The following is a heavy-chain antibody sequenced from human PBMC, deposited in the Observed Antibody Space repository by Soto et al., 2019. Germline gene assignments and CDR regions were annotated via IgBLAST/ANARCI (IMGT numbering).Heavy chain of an antibody. V-gene: IGHV3-23*05. CDR1: GFTFSTYA. D-gene: IGHD5-18*01. Sequence: GGSLRLSCAASGFTFSTYAMSWVRQAPGKGLEWVSTIDNSGGITYYADSVKGRFTISRDNSKNTLYLQMNSLRAEDTAVYYCAKGGYNYGFLFDCWGQGTLVTVPQ. J-gene: IGHJ4*02. CDR3: AKGGYNYGFLFDC. CDR2: IDNSGGIT.